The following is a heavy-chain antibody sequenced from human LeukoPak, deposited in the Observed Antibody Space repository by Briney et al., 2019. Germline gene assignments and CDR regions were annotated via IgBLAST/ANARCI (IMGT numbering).Heavy chain of an antibody. Sequence: PSETLSLTCTVSGGSISSYYWSWIRQPPGKGLEWIGYIYYSVNTNYNPSLKSRVTISVDTSKNQFSLKLSSVTAADTAVYYCARGGPLYNWNYDPFDYWGQGTLVTVPS. CDR1: GGSISSYY. V-gene: IGHV4-59*01. CDR2: IYYSVNT. J-gene: IGHJ4*02. CDR3: ARGGPLYNWNYDPFDY. D-gene: IGHD1-7*01.